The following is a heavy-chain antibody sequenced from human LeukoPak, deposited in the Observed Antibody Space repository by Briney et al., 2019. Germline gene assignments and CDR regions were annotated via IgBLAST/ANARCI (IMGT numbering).Heavy chain of an antibody. Sequence: PGGSLRLSCAASGFTFSSHSMNWVRQAPGKGLEWVSYISSSSSARYYADSVKGRFTISRDNSKNTLYLQMNSLRAEDTAVYYCATTDDSSTYYYYGMDVWGQGTTVTVSS. J-gene: IGHJ6*02. D-gene: IGHD2-2*01. CDR3: ATTDDSSTYYYYGMDV. V-gene: IGHV3-48*01. CDR1: GFTFSSHS. CDR2: ISSSSSAR.